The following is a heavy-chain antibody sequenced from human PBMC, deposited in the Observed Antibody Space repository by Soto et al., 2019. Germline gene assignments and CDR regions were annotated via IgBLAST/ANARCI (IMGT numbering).Heavy chain of an antibody. Sequence: SETLSLTCTVSVGSISSYYWSWIRQPPGKGLEWIGYIYYSGSTNYNPSLKSRVTISVDTSKNQFSLKLSSVTAADTAVYYCAKDSQELRRGKNYYYYGMDVWGQGTTVTVSS. CDR3: AKDSQELRRGKNYYYYGMDV. D-gene: IGHD4-4*01. J-gene: IGHJ6*02. V-gene: IGHV4-59*01. CDR1: VGSISSYY. CDR2: IYYSGST.